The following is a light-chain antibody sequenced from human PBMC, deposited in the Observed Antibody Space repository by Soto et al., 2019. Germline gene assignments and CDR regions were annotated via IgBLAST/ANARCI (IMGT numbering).Light chain of an antibody. CDR3: QQYNRYSPWA. J-gene: IGKJ1*01. CDR1: QSVSTL. CDR2: KAS. V-gene: IGKV1-5*03. Sequence: VQMTQSPSTLSASVGERVTITCRASQSVSTLLAWYQQKPGKAPKLLIYKASSLESGVPSRFSGSGSGTEFTLTITSLQPDDFATYYCQQYNRYSPWAFGQGTKVEIK.